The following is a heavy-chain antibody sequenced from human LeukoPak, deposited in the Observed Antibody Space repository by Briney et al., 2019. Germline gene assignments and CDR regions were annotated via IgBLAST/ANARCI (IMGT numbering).Heavy chain of an antibody. CDR1: GYSISSPYY. V-gene: IGHV4-38-2*02. CDR2: IYHSGST. Sequence: PSETLSLTCTVSGYSISSPYYWGWIRQPPGKGLEWIGSIYHSGSTDYNPSLKSRVTISVDTSKNQLSLKLSSVTAADTAVYYCARQPQWLVSPYTDYWGQGTLVTVSS. CDR3: ARQPQWLVSPYTDY. D-gene: IGHD6-19*01. J-gene: IGHJ4*02.